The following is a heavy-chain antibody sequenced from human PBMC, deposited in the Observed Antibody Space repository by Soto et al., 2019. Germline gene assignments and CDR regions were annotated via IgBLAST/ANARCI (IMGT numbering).Heavy chain of an antibody. CDR1: GFTFSSYA. J-gene: IGHJ4*02. D-gene: IGHD3-22*01. CDR2: ISSSGVST. CDR3: AKYQPMTQPRPYFDY. Sequence: EVQLLESGGDLIQPGGSLRLSCAASGFTFSSYAMSWVRQAPGKGLGWVSAISSSGVSTFYADSVKGRFTISRDNSRNTLYLQMNSLSAEDTAIYYCAKYQPMTQPRPYFDYWGQGTLVTVSS. V-gene: IGHV3-23*01.